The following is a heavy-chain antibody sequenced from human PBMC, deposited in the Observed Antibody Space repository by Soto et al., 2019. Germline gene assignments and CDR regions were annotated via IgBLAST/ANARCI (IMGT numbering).Heavy chain of an antibody. D-gene: IGHD3-10*01. V-gene: IGHV3-7*05. CDR1: GFTFSSYW. Sequence: GGSLRLSCAASGFTFSSYWMIWVRQAPVTGLECVANINQGGGEKYDVDSVKGRFSISRCNAENSLYLQMNSLRAEDMAVYYCVRDAAGLDYWGQGTLVTVSS. J-gene: IGHJ4*02. CDR3: VRDAAGLDY. CDR2: INQGGGEK.